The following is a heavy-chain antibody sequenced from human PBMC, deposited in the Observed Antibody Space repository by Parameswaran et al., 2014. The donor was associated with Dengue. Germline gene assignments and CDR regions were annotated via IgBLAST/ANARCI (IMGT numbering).Heavy chain of an antibody. V-gene: IGHV3-21*01. D-gene: IGHD2-2*01. Sequence: VRQAPGKGLEWVSSISSSSSYIYYADSVKGRFTISRDNAKNSLYLQMNSLRAEDAAVYYCARDRATRRSSPFDYWGQGTLVTVSS. J-gene: IGHJ4*02. CDR2: ISSSSSYI. CDR3: ARDRATRRSSPFDY.